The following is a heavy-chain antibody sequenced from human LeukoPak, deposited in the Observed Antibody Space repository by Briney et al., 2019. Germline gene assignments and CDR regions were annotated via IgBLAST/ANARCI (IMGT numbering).Heavy chain of an antibody. CDR3: ARGDKGSSSWDDGVGYFDY. CDR1: GFTFSSYA. D-gene: IGHD6-13*01. CDR2: ISYDGSNK. V-gene: IGHV3-30-3*01. Sequence: GRSLRLSCAASGFTFSSYAVHWVRQAPGKGLEWVAVISYDGSNKYYADSVRGRFTISRDNSKNTLYLQMNSLRAEDTAVYYCARGDKGSSSWDDGVGYFDYWGQGTLVTVSS. J-gene: IGHJ4*02.